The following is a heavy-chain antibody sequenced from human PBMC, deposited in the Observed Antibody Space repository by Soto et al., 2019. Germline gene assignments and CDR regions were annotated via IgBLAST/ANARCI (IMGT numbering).Heavy chain of an antibody. CDR3: ANLFAVSSAYHYTFDV. D-gene: IGHD3-16*02. J-gene: IGHJ6*02. Sequence: QVTLKESSPVLVKATETLTLTCSISGFSLTTGRSGVSWIRQPPGKALEWLAHIFSNNARSYSPSLQHRLSISTATSQRQVVPSMNIVGPVDTCTYFCANLFAVSSAYHYTFDVWGQGASVTVS. V-gene: IGHV2-26*03. CDR2: IFSNNAR. CDR1: GFSLTTGRSG.